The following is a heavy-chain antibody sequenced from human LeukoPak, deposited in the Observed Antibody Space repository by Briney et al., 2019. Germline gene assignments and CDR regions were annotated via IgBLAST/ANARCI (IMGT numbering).Heavy chain of an antibody. CDR2: ISYDGSNK. CDR1: GFTFSSYA. D-gene: IGHD4-23*01. Sequence: PGRSLRLSCAASGFTFSSYAMHWVRQAPGKGLEWVAVISYDGSNKYYADSVKGRFTISRDNSKNTLYLQMNSLRVEDTAVYYCARDPYGGNSELYYYYYGMDVWGQGTTVTVSS. V-gene: IGHV3-30-3*01. CDR3: ARDPYGGNSELYYYYYGMDV. J-gene: IGHJ6*02.